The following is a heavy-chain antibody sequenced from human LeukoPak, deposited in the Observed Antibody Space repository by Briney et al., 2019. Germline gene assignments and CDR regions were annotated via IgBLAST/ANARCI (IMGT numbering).Heavy chain of an antibody. V-gene: IGHV3-30*03. CDR1: GFIFTDYG. Sequence: GGSLRLSCAASGFIFTDYGMHWVRQAPGKGLEWVAVISNDGIDKYYADSVKGRFTISRDNSKNTLYLQMNSLRAEDTAVYYCARVKTIVVAGAFDIWGQGTMVTVSS. CDR2: ISNDGIDK. CDR3: ARVKTIVVAGAFDI. D-gene: IGHD3-22*01. J-gene: IGHJ3*02.